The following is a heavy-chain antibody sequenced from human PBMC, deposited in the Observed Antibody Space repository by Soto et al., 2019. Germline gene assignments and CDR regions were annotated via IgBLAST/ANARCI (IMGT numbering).Heavy chain of an antibody. D-gene: IGHD2-2*01. CDR3: ARDTSFYFDY. J-gene: IGHJ4*02. V-gene: IGHV1-18*01. Sequence: AAVKVSCKASNYTFITYGITWVRQAPGQGLEWVGWITPYNGNTNYGQNFQGRVTMTADTSTSTAYMELGSLTTDDTAVYYCARDTSFYFDYWGQGTRVTVSS. CDR2: ITPYNGNT. CDR1: NYTFITYG.